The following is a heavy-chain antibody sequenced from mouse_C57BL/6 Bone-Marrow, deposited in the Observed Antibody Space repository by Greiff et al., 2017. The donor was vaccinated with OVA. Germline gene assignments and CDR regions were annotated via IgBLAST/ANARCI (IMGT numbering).Heavy chain of an antibody. J-gene: IGHJ2*01. D-gene: IGHD4-1*01. V-gene: IGHV1-55*01. CDR1: GYTFTSYW. CDR3: AGNWDYFDY. CDR2: IYPGSGST. Sequence: QVQLQQPGAELVKPGASVKMSCKASGYTFTSYWITWVKQRPGQGLEWIGDIYPGSGSTNYNEKFKSKATLTVDKSSSTAYMQLSSLTSEDSAVYYCAGNWDYFDYWGQGTTLTVSS.